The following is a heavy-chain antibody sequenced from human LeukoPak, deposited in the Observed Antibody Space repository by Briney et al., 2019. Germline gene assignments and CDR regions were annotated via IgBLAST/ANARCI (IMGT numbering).Heavy chain of an antibody. D-gene: IGHD1-26*01. CDR2: IYYSGST. CDR3: ARHPRDSIVEAMYYFDY. J-gene: IGHJ4*02. CDR1: GGSISSYY. Sequence: SETLSLTCTVSGGSISSYYWSWIRQPPGKGLEWIGYIYYSGSTNYNPSLKSRVTISVDTSKNQFSLKLSSVAAADTAVYYCARHPRDSIVEAMYYFDYWGQGTLVTVSS. V-gene: IGHV4-59*08.